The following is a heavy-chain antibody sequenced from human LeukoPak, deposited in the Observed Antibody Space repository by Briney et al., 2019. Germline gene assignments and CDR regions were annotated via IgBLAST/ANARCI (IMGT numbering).Heavy chain of an antibody. D-gene: IGHD2-2*01. J-gene: IGHJ4*02. CDR2: ISGSGGST. Sequence: GGSLRLSCAASGFTFSSYAMSWVRQAPGKGLEWVSAISGSGGSTYYADSVKGRFTISRDNAKNSLYLQMNSLRAEDTAVYYCAREIYCSSTSCSHYWGQGTLVTVSS. V-gene: IGHV3-23*01. CDR1: GFTFSSYA. CDR3: AREIYCSSTSCSHY.